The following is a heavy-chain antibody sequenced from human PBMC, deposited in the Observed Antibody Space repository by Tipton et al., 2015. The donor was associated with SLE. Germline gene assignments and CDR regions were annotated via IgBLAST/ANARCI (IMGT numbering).Heavy chain of an antibody. CDR1: GGPFISGSWF. J-gene: IGHJ6*02. Sequence: TLSLTCTVSGGPFISGSWFWSWIRKSPGKGLEWIGYIQGGTMYNPSFKSRVTISRDTSKNQFSLTLTSVTAADAAVYYCASRGVVTIHGYYYYYGMDVWGQGTTVTVSS. CDR3: ASRGVVTIHGYYYYYGMDV. D-gene: IGHD3-10*01. V-gene: IGHV4-61*01. CDR2: IQGGT.